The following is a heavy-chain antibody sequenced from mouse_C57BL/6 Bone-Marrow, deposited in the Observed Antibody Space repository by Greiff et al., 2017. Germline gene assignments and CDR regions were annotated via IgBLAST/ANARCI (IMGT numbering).Heavy chain of an antibody. D-gene: IGHD1-1*01. CDR3: ARVFYYGSGVDY. Sequence: VQLQQSGPGLVKPSQSLSLTCSVTGYSITSGYYWNWIRQFPGNKLEWIGYISYDGSTNYNPSLKNRISITRDTSKNQFFLKLNSVTTEDTATYYCARVFYYGSGVDYWGQGTTLTVSS. CDR2: ISYDGST. CDR1: GYSITSGYY. V-gene: IGHV3-6*01. J-gene: IGHJ2*01.